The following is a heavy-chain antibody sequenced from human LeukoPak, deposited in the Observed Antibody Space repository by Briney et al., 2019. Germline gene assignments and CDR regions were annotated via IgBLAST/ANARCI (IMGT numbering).Heavy chain of an antibody. D-gene: IGHD1-26*01. V-gene: IGHV3-30-3*01. CDR3: AREYYSGNYYVFDY. J-gene: IGHJ4*02. CDR2: ISYDGDHK. Sequence: PGRSLSLSCAASGFTFTDYAIHWVRQAPGKGLEWVAVISYDGDHKYYPDSVKGRFTISRDNSKNTVYLQMNSLRVEDTAVYFCAREYYSGNYYVFDYWGQGTVATVSS. CDR1: GFTFTDYA.